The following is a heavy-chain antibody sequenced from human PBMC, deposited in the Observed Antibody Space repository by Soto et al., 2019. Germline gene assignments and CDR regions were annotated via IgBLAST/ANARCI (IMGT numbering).Heavy chain of an antibody. CDR2: IIPIFGTA. CDR1: GGTFSSYA. V-gene: IGHV1-69*13. J-gene: IGHJ6*02. CDR3: GRLVEKEEDSSGYGAGYYGMDG. Sequence: SVKVSCKASGGTFSSYAISWVRQAPGQGLEWMGGIIPIFGTANYAQKFQGRVTITADESTSTAYMELSSLMSEDKAVYYCGRLVEKEEDSSGYGAGYYGMDGWGQGTTVTVSS. D-gene: IGHD6-13*01.